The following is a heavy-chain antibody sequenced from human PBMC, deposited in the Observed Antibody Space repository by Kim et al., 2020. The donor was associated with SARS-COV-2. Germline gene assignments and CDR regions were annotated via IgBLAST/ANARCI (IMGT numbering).Heavy chain of an antibody. CDR3: ASQRQGCSSTSCYPYNWFDP. CDR2: IYYSGST. V-gene: IGHV4-39*01. D-gene: IGHD2-2*01. J-gene: IGHJ5*02. Sequence: SETLSLTCTVSGGSISRSSYYWGWIRQPPGKGLEWIGSIYYSGSTYYNPSLKSRVTISVDTSKNQFSLKLSSVTAADTDVYYCASQRQGCSSTSCYPYNWFDPWGQGTLVTVSS. CDR1: GGSISRSSYY.